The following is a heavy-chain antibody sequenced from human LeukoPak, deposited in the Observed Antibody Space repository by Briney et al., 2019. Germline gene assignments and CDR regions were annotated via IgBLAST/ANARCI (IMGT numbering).Heavy chain of an antibody. D-gene: IGHD6-19*01. J-gene: IGHJ4*02. CDR3: ARGKLMGYSSAWDETRIDY. Sequence: GASVKVSCKASGYTFTGYYMHWVRQAPGQGLEWMGWINPNSGGTNYAQKFQGRVTMTRDTSISTAYMELSRLRSDDTAVYFCARGKLMGYSSAWDETRIDYWGQGTLVTVSS. CDR1: GYTFTGYY. V-gene: IGHV1-2*02. CDR2: INPNSGGT.